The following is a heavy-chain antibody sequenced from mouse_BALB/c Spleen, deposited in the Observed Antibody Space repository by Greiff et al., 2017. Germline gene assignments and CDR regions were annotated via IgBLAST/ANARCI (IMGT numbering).Heavy chain of an antibody. Sequence: VQLQQSGAELAKPGASVKMSCKASGYTFTSYWMHWVKQRPGQGLEWIGYINPSTGYTEYNQKFKDKATLTADKSSSTAYMQLSSLTSEDSAVYYCATQYYYGSSPLDYWGQGTTLTVSS. CDR3: ATQYYYGSSPLDY. CDR2: INPSTGYT. D-gene: IGHD1-1*01. CDR1: GYTFTSYW. J-gene: IGHJ2*01. V-gene: IGHV1-7*01.